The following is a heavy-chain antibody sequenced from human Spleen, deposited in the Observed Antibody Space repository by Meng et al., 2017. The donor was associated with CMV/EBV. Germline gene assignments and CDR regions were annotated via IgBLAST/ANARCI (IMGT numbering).Heavy chain of an antibody. J-gene: IGHJ6*02. CDR1: GFTLGSYW. V-gene: IGHV3-7*03. D-gene: IGHD6-6*01. Sequence: GESLKISCAASGFTLGSYWMSWVRQAPGKGLEWVANIKHDGSEEYYVDSVKGRFTISRDNAKNSLSLHMNSLRAEDTAVYYCARDRGIAARPRSYYYGMDVWGQGTTVTVSS. CDR3: ARDRGIAARPRSYYYGMDV. CDR2: IKHDGSEE.